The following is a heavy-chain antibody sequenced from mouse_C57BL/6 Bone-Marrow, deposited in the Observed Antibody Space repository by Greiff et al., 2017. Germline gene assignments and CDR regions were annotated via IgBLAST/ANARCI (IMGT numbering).Heavy chain of an antibody. CDR3: ARRDAWFAY. CDR1: GYSFTGYY. Sequence: VQLKESGPELVKPGASVKISCKASGYSFTGYYMNWVKQSPEKSLEWIGEINPSTGGTTYNQKFKAKATLTVDKSSSTAYMQLKSLTSEDSAVYYCARRDAWFAYWGQGTLVTVSA. J-gene: IGHJ3*01. V-gene: IGHV1-42*01. CDR2: INPSTGGT.